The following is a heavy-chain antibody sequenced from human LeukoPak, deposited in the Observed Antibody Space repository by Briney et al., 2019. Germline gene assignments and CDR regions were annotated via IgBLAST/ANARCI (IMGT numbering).Heavy chain of an antibody. Sequence: PSETLSLTCTVSGGSISSSSFYWGWIRQPPGKGLEWIGSISYSGNTYYNPSLKSRVTISVDTSKNQLSLKLSSVTAADTAVYYCARDRPEPSNAWYYYDSSGYSYFQHWGQGTLVTVSS. CDR1: GGSISSSSFY. CDR2: ISYSGNT. CDR3: ARDRPEPSNAWYYYDSSGYSYFQH. V-gene: IGHV4-39*02. J-gene: IGHJ1*01. D-gene: IGHD3-22*01.